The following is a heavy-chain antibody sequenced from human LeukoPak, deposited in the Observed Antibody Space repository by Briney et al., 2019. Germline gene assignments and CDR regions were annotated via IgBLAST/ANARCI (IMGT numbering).Heavy chain of an antibody. CDR1: GYTFTSYG. CDR3: ASMTTGGVDAFDI. D-gene: IGHD4-17*01. Sequence: ASVKVSCKASGYTFTSYGISWVRQAPGQGLEWMGWINPNSGGTNYAQKFQGRVTMTRDTSISTAYMELSRLRSDDTAVYYCASMTTGGVDAFDIWGQGTMVTVSS. J-gene: IGHJ3*02. V-gene: IGHV1-2*02. CDR2: INPNSGGT.